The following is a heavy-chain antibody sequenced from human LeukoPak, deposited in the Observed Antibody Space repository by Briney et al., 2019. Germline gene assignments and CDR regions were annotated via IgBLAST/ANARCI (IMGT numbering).Heavy chain of an antibody. CDR2: INPNGGGT. Sequence: EASVKVSCKASGYTFTGYYIHWVRQAPGQGLEWMGWINPNGGGTNYAQNFQGRVTMTSDTSITTVYMELSGLTSDDTSVYYCAGSVASSGHMPHHYWGQGTLVTVSS. D-gene: IGHD5-18*01. CDR1: GYTFTGYY. J-gene: IGHJ4*02. V-gene: IGHV1-2*02. CDR3: AGSVASSGHMPHHY.